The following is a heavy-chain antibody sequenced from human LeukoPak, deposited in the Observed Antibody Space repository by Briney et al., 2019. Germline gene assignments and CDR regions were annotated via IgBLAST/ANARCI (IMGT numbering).Heavy chain of an antibody. D-gene: IGHD3-10*01. V-gene: IGHV4-59*08. Sequence: SETLSLTCTVSGGSIRSYFWSWVRQPPGKGLEWIRHIHHSGTTTYNPSLKSRVAMSIDTSNSQFSLKVNSVTAADTAVYYCVRPHPLYGAGSFAFWGQGNLVIVSS. J-gene: IGHJ4*02. CDR1: GGSIRSYF. CDR2: IHHSGTT. CDR3: VRPHPLYGAGSFAF.